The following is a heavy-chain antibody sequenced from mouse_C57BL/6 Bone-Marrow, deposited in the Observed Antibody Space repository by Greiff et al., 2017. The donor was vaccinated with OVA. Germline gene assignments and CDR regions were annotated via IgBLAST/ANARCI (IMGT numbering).Heavy chain of an antibody. V-gene: IGHV1-64*01. Sequence: VQLQQPGAELVKPGASVKLSCKASGYTFTSYWMHWVKQRPGQGLEWIGMIHPNSGSTNYNEKLKSKATLTVDKSSSTAYMQLSSLTSEDSAVYYCATGNPAWFAYWGQGTLVTVSA. CDR2: IHPNSGST. J-gene: IGHJ3*01. CDR3: ATGNPAWFAY. D-gene: IGHD2-1*01. CDR1: GYTFTSYW.